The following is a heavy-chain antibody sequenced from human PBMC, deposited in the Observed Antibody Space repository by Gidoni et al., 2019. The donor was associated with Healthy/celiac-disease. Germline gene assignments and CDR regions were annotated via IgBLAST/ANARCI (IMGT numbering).Heavy chain of an antibody. Sequence: EVQLLESGGGLVQPGGSLRLSCAASGFTFSSYAMSWVRQAPGKGLEWVSAISGSRCSTYYADSVKGLFTISRDNSKNMLYLQMNSLRAEDTAVYYCAKDPQLGNFDYWGQGTLVTVSS. CDR2: ISGSRCST. CDR1: GFTFSSYA. CDR3: AKDPQLGNFDY. J-gene: IGHJ4*02. D-gene: IGHD7-27*01. V-gene: IGHV3-23*01.